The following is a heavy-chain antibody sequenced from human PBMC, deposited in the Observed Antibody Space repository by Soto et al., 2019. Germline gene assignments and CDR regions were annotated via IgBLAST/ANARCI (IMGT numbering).Heavy chain of an antibody. Sequence: GGSLRLSCAASGFTINNAWMSWVRQAPGKGLEWVGRIKSKGIGVATYYADSVKGRFTISRDNAKNSLYLQMNSLRAEDTAVYYGAREGRVGGIDSWGQGPRVTVSS. V-gene: IGHV3-11*04. CDR3: AREGRVGGIDS. J-gene: IGHJ4*02. CDR1: GFTINNAW. CDR2: IKSKGIGVAT. D-gene: IGHD6-19*01.